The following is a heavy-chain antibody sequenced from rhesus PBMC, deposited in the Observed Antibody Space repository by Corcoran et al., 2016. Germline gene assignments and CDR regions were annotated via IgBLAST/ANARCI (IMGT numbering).Heavy chain of an antibody. V-gene: IGHV3-8*01. Sequence: EVQLVESGGGLVQPGGSLRLSCAASGFTISSYHMYWVRQAPGKGREWVSAIKPGGSSPWYTDSVKGRFTISKENAKNTLYLQMDRRRAEETAVYYCTKSPPSEGVDYWGQGVLVTVSS. J-gene: IGHJ4*01. D-gene: IGHD2-33*01. CDR2: IKPGGSSP. CDR1: GFTISSYH. CDR3: TKSPPSEGVDY.